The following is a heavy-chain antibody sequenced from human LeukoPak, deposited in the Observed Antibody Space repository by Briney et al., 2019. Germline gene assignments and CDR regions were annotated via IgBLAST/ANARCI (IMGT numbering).Heavy chain of an antibody. V-gene: IGHV4-59*08. J-gene: IGHJ5*02. CDR1: GGSISSYY. CDR3: ARLVPPGWFDP. CDR2: IYYSGST. Sequence: SETLSLTCTVSGGSISSYYWSWIRQPPGKVLEWIGYIYYSGSTNYNPSLKSRVTISVDTSKNQFSLKLTSVTAADTAVYYCARLVPPGWFDPWGQGTLVTVSS.